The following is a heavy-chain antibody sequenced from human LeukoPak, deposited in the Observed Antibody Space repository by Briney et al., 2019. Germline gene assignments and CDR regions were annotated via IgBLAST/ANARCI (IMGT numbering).Heavy chain of an antibody. CDR3: EVSGYSSSWYFDY. CDR1: GYTFTRYA. CDR2: INTNTGNP. V-gene: IGHV7-4-1*02. J-gene: IGHJ4*02. Sequence: ASVKVSCKASGYTFTRYAINWVRQAPGQGLEWMGWINTNTGNPTYAQGFTGRFVFSLDTSVSTASLQISSLKAEDTAVYYCEVSGYSSSWYFDYWGQGTLVTVSS. D-gene: IGHD6-13*01.